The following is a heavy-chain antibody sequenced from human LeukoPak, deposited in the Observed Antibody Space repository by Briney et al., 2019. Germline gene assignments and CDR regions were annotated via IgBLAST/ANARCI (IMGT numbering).Heavy chain of an antibody. Sequence: SETLSLTCTVPGGSISSYYWSWIRQPPGKGLEWIGYINYSGTTNYNPSLKSRATMSVDTSKKQFSLRLISVTAADTAVYYCVSGRWSGYYFDTWGQGTRVTVSS. J-gene: IGHJ4*02. CDR2: INYSGTT. V-gene: IGHV4-59*01. CDR1: GGSISSYY. CDR3: VSGRWSGYYFDT. D-gene: IGHD3-3*01.